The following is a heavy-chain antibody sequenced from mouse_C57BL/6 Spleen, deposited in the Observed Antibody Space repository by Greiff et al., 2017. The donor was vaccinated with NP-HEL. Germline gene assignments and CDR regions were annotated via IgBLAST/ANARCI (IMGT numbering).Heavy chain of an antibody. V-gene: IGHV5-6*01. CDR3: ARQGVVAQYYYAMDY. J-gene: IGHJ4*01. D-gene: IGHD1-1*01. Sequence: EVQGVESGGDLVKPGGSLKLSCAASGFTFSSYGMSWVRQTPDKRLEWVATISSGGSYTYYPDSVKGRFTISRDNAKNTLYLQMSSLKSEDTAMYYCARQGVVAQYYYAMDYWGQGTSVTVSS. CDR1: GFTFSSYG. CDR2: ISSGGSYT.